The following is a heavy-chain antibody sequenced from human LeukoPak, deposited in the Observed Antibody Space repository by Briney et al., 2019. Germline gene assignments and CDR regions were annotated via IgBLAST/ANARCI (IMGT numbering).Heavy chain of an antibody. CDR3: ARHPYVWGSYRSYWFDP. J-gene: IGHJ5*02. CDR1: GYTFTSYG. V-gene: IGHV1-18*01. CDR2: ISAYNGNT. D-gene: IGHD3-16*02. Sequence: ASVKVSCKASGYTFTSYGISWVRQAPGQGLEWMGWISAYNGNTNYAQKLQGRVTMTTDTSTSTAYMELSSVTAADTAVYYCARHPYVWGSYRSYWFDPWGQGTLVTVSS.